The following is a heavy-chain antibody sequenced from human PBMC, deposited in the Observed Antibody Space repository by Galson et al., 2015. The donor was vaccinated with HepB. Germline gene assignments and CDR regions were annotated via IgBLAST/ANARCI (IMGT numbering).Heavy chain of an antibody. V-gene: IGHV3-30-3*01. CDR1: GFTFSSYA. CDR3: ARSTFFDY. CDR2: ISYDGSNK. D-gene: IGHD3-16*01. J-gene: IGHJ4*02. Sequence: SLRLSCAASGFTFSSYAMHWVRQAPGKGLEWVAVISYDGSNKYYADSVKGRFTISRDNSKNTLYPQMNSLRAEDTAVYYCARSTFFDYWGQGTLVTVSS.